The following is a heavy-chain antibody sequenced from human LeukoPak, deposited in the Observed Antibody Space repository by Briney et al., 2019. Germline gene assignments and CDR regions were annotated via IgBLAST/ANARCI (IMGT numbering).Heavy chain of an antibody. D-gene: IGHD3-10*01. V-gene: IGHV3-23*01. J-gene: IGHJ4*02. Sequence: PGGSLRLSRAASGFTFSSYAMSWVRQAPGKGLEWVSAISGSGGSTYYADSVKGRFSISRDNSKNTLYLQMNSLRAEDTAVYYCAKDLIRGGGYYYGSSCLFDYWGQGTLVTVSS. CDR3: AKDLIRGGGYYYGSSCLFDY. CDR1: GFTFSSYA. CDR2: ISGSGGST.